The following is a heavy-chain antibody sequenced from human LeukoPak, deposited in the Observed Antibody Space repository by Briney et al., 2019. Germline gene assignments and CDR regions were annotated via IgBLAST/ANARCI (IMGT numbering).Heavy chain of an antibody. CDR2: IYYSGST. Sequence: PSETLSLTCAVYGGSFSGYYWSWIRQPPGKGLEWIGSIYYSGSTYYNPSLKSRVTISVDTSKNQFSLKLSSVTAADTAVYYCAQSHGSGSYKGDNYWGQGTLVTVSS. V-gene: IGHV4-34*01. D-gene: IGHD3-10*01. CDR3: AQSHGSGSYKGDNY. J-gene: IGHJ4*02. CDR1: GGSFSGYY.